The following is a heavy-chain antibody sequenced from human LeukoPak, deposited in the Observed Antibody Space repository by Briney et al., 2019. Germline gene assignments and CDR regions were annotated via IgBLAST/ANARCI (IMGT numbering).Heavy chain of an antibody. Sequence: RWASVKVSCKASGYTFTSYGISWVRQAPGQGLEWMGWISVFSGKTNYAQKFQGRVTMTTETSTSTAYMELRSLRSDDTAVYYCARERYSSGPSYMDVWGKGTTVTVS. V-gene: IGHV1-18*01. CDR1: GYTFTSYG. J-gene: IGHJ6*03. CDR2: ISVFSGKT. D-gene: IGHD6-25*01. CDR3: ARERYSSGPSYMDV.